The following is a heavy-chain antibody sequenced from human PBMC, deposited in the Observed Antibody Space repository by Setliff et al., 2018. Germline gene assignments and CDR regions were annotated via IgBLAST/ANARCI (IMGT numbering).Heavy chain of an antibody. CDR3: ARAYCGGDCYNRQLEYFQH. V-gene: IGHV1-2*02. CDR2: ISPNTGVA. J-gene: IGHJ1*01. Sequence: GASVKVSCKTSGYPLTPYYIPWVRQGPGQGLEWMGWISPNTGVANYAQKFQGRVAMTTDTSTKTAYIALRSLTPDDTAVYYCARAYCGGDCYNRQLEYFQHWGQGTLVTVSS. D-gene: IGHD2-21*02. CDR1: GYPLTPYY.